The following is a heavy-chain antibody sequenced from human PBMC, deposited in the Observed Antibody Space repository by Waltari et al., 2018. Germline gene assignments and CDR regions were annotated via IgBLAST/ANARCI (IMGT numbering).Heavy chain of an antibody. D-gene: IGHD6-19*01. CDR2: ISTSGNTI. Sequence: EVQLVGSGGGLVQLGGSLRLSCAASAFTFSGYEMNWVRQAPGKGLEWISYISTSGNTIYYADSVKGRFTMSRDNAKKALYLQMNSLRAEDTAIYYCASGWYYFGYWGQGTLVTVSS. CDR3: ASGWYYFGY. CDR1: AFTFSGYE. J-gene: IGHJ4*02. V-gene: IGHV3-48*03.